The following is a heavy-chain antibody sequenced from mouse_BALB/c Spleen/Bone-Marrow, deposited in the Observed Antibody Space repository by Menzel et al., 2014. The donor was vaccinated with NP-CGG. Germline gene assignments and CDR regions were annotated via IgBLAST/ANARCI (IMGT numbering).Heavy chain of an antibody. CDR2: INPDSSTI. Sequence: EVKVVESGGGLVQPGGSLKLSCAASGFDFSRYWMSWVRQAPGKGLEWIGEINPDSSTINYTPSLKDKFTISRDNAKNTLYLQMSKVRSEDTALYYCASLHYYGFFAYWGQGTLVTVSA. V-gene: IGHV4-1*02. D-gene: IGHD1-2*01. CDR3: ASLHYYGFFAY. CDR1: GFDFSRYW. J-gene: IGHJ3*01.